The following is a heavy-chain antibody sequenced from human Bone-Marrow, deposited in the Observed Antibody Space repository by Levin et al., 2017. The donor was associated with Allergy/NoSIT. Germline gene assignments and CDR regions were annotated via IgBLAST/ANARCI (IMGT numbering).Heavy chain of an antibody. V-gene: IGHV4-4*02. CDR2: IFHSGTT. J-gene: IGHJ4*02. D-gene: IGHD6-13*01. CDR3: ARGDYSILQF. Sequence: SETLSLTCTVSGNSISSPYWWNWVRQSPDKGLEWIGQIFHSGTTNFNPSLKSRVTMSLDKSKNQFSLNLNSMTAADTAVYCARGDYSILQFWGQGTLVTVSS. CDR1: GNSISSPYW.